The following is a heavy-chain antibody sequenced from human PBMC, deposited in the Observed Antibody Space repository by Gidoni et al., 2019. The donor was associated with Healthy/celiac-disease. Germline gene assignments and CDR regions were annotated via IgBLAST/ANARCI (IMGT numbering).Heavy chain of an antibody. D-gene: IGHD5-12*01. CDR1: GFTFSSYA. CDR3: ARDRGLWLRFPTGSPYYYYGMDV. Sequence: QLQLVESGGGVVQPGRSLRLSCAASGFTFSSYAMHWVRQAPGKGLEWVAVISYDGSNKYYADSVKGRFTISRDNSKNTLYLQMNSLRAEDTAVYYCARDRGLWLRFPTGSPYYYYGMDVWGQGTTVTVSS. V-gene: IGHV3-30*01. J-gene: IGHJ6*02. CDR2: ISYDGSNK.